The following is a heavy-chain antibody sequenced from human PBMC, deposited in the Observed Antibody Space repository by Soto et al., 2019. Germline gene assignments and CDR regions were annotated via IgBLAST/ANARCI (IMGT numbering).Heavy chain of an antibody. CDR1: GFTFSSYA. V-gene: IGHV3-23*01. CDR2: ISGSGGST. Sequence: GGSLRLSCAASGFTFSSYAMSWVRQAPGKGLEWVSAISGSGGSTYYADSVKGRFTISRDNSKNTLYLQMNSLRAEDTAVYYCAKGSVSRRWSYRPSGYFDYWGQGTLVTVYS. D-gene: IGHD3-16*02. J-gene: IGHJ4*02. CDR3: AKGSVSRRWSYRPSGYFDY.